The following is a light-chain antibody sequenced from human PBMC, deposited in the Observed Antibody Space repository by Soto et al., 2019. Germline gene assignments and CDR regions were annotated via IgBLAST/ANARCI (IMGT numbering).Light chain of an antibody. CDR3: SSYVGSMV. CDR1: SSDFGGYNY. Sequence: QSALTQPPTASGSPGQSVTISCTGTSSDFGGYNYVSWYQQHPGKAPKLVIYEVTKRPSGVPDRFSGSKSGNTASLTVSGLQAEDEADYYCSSYVGSMVFGGGTKLTVL. CDR2: EVT. V-gene: IGLV2-8*01. J-gene: IGLJ2*01.